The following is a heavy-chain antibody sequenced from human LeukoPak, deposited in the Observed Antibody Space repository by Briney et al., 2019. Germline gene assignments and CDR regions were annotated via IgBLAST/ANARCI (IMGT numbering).Heavy chain of an antibody. CDR1: GFPFSSYW. D-gene: IGHD4-17*01. Sequence: GSLRLSFAASGFPFSSYWMSWVRPAPGKGLEWVANIKQDGSEKYYVDSVKGRFTISRDNAKNSLYLQMNSLRAEDTAVYYCARVVRWGYYGDYRTDAFDIWGQGTMVTVSS. CDR3: ARVVRWGYYGDYRTDAFDI. J-gene: IGHJ3*02. CDR2: IKQDGSEK. V-gene: IGHV3-7*02.